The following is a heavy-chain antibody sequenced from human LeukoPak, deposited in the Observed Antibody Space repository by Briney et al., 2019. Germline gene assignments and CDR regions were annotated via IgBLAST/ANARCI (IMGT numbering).Heavy chain of an antibody. CDR1: GYAFTSYY. CDR2: INPSAGST. CDR3: ARGGHSSSWYYYYYYMDV. V-gene: IGHV1-46*01. D-gene: IGHD6-13*01. J-gene: IGHJ6*03. Sequence: GASVKVSCKASGYAFTSYYMHWVRQAPGQGLEWMGIINPSAGSTTYAQKFQGRVTMTRDTSTSTVYMDLSSLRSDDTAVYYCARGGHSSSWYYYYYYMDVWGKGTTVTVSS.